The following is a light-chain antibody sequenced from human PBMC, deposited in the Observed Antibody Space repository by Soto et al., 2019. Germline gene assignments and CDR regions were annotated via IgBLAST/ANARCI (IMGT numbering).Light chain of an antibody. CDR2: GAS. Sequence: EIVLTQSPGTLSLSPGERATLSCRASQSVSSSYLAWYQQKPGQAPRLLIYGASSRATGIPDRFSGSGSGTDFTLTISRLESEDFAVYYCQHFGSSLRTFGRGTKV. V-gene: IGKV3-20*01. J-gene: IGKJ1*01. CDR3: QHFGSSLRT. CDR1: QSVSSSY.